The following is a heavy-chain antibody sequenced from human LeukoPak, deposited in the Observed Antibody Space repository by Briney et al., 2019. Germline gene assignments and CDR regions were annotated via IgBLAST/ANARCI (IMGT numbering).Heavy chain of an antibody. D-gene: IGHD6-13*01. CDR1: GFTFSSYA. CDR3: AKVTRAQQY. CDR2: ISYDGSNK. V-gene: IGHV3-30-3*01. Sequence: GGSLRLSCAASGFTFSSYAMHWVRQAPGKGLEWVAVISYDGSNKYYADSVKGRFTISRDNSKNTLYLQMNSLRAEDTAVYYCAKVTRAQQYWGQGTLVTVSS. J-gene: IGHJ4*02.